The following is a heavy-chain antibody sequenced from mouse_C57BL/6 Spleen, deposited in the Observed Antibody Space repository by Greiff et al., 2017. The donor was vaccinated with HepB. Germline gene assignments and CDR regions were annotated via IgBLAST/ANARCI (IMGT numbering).Heavy chain of an antibody. V-gene: IGHV5-4*01. CDR2: ISDGGSYT. Sequence: EVMLVESGGGLVKPGGSLKLSCAASGFTFSSYAMSWVRQTPEKRLEWVATISDGGSYTYYPDNVKGRFTISRDNAKNNLYLQMSHLKSEDTAMYYCAREGTRDYFDYWGQGTTLTVSS. D-gene: IGHD3-3*01. CDR3: AREGTRDYFDY. CDR1: GFTFSSYA. J-gene: IGHJ2*01.